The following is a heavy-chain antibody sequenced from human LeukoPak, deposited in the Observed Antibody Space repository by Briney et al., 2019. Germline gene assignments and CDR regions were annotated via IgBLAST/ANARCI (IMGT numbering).Heavy chain of an antibody. CDR2: ISYDGSNK. CDR1: GFTFSSYA. Sequence: GGALRLSCAASGFTFSSYAMHWVRQAPGKGLEWVAVISYDGSNKYYADSVKGRFNISRDNSKNTLYLQMNSLRADDTAVYYCARDKGQWLVTYYYGMDVWGQGTTVTVSS. D-gene: IGHD6-19*01. J-gene: IGHJ6*02. CDR3: ARDKGQWLVTYYYGMDV. V-gene: IGHV3-30*04.